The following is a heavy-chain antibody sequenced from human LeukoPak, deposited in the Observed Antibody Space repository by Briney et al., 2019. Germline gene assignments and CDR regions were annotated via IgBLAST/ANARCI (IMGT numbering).Heavy chain of an antibody. CDR1: GFTFGDYA. J-gene: IGHJ4*02. CDR3: TRDGNYGDYIGAYFDY. Sequence: GGSLRLSCTASGFTFGDYAMSWVRQAPGKGLEWVGFIRSKPYGGATEVAASVKGRFTISRDDSKSIAYLRMNSLKTEDTALYYCTRDGNYGDYIGAYFDYWGQGTLVIVSS. V-gene: IGHV3-49*04. CDR2: IRSKPYGGAT. D-gene: IGHD4-17*01.